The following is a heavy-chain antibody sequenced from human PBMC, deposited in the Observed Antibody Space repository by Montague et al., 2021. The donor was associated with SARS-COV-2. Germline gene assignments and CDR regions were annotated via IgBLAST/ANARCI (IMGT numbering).Heavy chain of an antibody. CDR3: ARDYGDYSYYSGLDV. D-gene: IGHD4-17*01. V-gene: IGHV4-61*02. Sequence: TLSLTCTVSGGSIRSGNYYWIWIRQPAGKGLDWIVRIYSSGSTNYNPSLKSRVTITVDTSKNQFSLKFSAVTAADSAGYYCARDYGDYSYYSGLDVWGQGTLVTVSS. CDR1: GGSIRSGNYY. J-gene: IGHJ6*02. CDR2: IYSSGST.